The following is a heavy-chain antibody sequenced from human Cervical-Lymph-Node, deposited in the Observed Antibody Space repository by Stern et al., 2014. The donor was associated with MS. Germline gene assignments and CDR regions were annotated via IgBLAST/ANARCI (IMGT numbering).Heavy chain of an antibody. Sequence: QVQLVQSGAEVKKPGASVKVSCKASGDTFTNYYMNWVRQAPGQGLEWMGLINPSVGSTSYAQKFQGRVTMTRDTSTTTFYMELSSLSSEETAVYYCASSAWLGGMDVWGQGTTVTVSS. D-gene: IGHD6-19*01. J-gene: IGHJ6*02. V-gene: IGHV1-46*01. CDR1: GDTFTNYY. CDR3: ASSAWLGGMDV. CDR2: INPSVGST.